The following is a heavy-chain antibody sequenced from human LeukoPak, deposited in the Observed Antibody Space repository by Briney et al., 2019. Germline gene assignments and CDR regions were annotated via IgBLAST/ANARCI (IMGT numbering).Heavy chain of an antibody. CDR3: ARLSSPVLRFLEWLPPANNFYMDV. CDR2: IYYSGST. D-gene: IGHD3-3*01. Sequence: WETLSLTCTVSGGSISSYYWSWIRQPPGKGLEWIGYIYYSGSTNYNPSLKSRVTISVDTSKNQFSLKLSSVTAADTAVYYCARLSSPVLRFLEWLPPANNFYMDVWGKGTTVTVSS. CDR1: GGSISSYY. V-gene: IGHV4-59*01. J-gene: IGHJ6*03.